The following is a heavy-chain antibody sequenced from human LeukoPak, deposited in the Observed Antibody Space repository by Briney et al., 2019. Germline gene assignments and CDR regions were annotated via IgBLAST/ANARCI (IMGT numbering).Heavy chain of an antibody. CDR1: GFTFSSYS. J-gene: IGHJ3*02. CDR2: IKQDGSEK. Sequence: GGSLRLSCAASGFTFSSYSMNWVRQAPGKGLEWVANIKQDGSEKYYVDSVKGRFTISRDNAKNSLYLQMNSLRAEDTAVYYCAREAHAFDIWGQGTMVTVSS. CDR3: AREAHAFDI. V-gene: IGHV3-7*01.